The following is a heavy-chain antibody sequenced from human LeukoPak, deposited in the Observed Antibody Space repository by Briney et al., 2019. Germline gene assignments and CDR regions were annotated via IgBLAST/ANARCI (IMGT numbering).Heavy chain of an antibody. CDR2: IDPHDSDT. CDR1: GYNFPSYW. J-gene: IGHJ4*02. D-gene: IGHD6-13*01. Sequence: GESLKISCKGSGYNFPSYWIAWVRQMPGKGLEWMGIIDPHDSDTRYSPSLQGQVTISADRSIITAYLQWSSLRASDTAMYYCARVLSSSWYDLDYWGQGTLVTVSS. CDR3: ARVLSSSWYDLDY. V-gene: IGHV5-51*01.